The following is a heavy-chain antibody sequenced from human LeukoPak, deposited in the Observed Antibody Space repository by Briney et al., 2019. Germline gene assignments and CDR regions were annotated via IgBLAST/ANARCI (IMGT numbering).Heavy chain of an antibody. Sequence: SETLSLTCSVSGGSISSYFWSWIRQAPGKGLEWVGYALYTGSTEYNPALKSRVTISLDTSNNQFSLRLSSVTAADTAVYYCARDNGYSYGIDYWGQGRLVTVTS. V-gene: IGHV4-59*01. J-gene: IGHJ4*02. CDR3: ARDNGYSYGIDY. D-gene: IGHD5-18*01. CDR2: ALYTGST. CDR1: GGSISSYF.